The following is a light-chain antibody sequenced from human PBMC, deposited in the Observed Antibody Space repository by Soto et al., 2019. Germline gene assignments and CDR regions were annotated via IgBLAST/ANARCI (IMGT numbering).Light chain of an antibody. Sequence: EIVLTQSPATLSLSPGERATLSCRASQSVSSYLAWYQQKPGQAPRLLIYDASNRATGIPARFSGSGSGTDVTLTSSSLEPEDCAVYYCQQRSNWLTFGGGTKVEIK. V-gene: IGKV3-11*01. CDR3: QQRSNWLT. J-gene: IGKJ4*02. CDR1: QSVSSY. CDR2: DAS.